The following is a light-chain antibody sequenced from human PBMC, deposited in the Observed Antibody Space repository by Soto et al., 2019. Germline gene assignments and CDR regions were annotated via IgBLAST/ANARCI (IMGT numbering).Light chain of an antibody. CDR1: QSLVSSDGNTY. J-gene: IGKJ4*01. V-gene: IGKV2-30*01. CDR3: MQGTYWPRT. CDR2: TVS. Sequence: DVVLTQSPLSLPVTLGQPASISCRSSQSLVSSDGNTYLIWFQQRPGQSPRRLIYTVSNRDSGVPDRFSGSGSGTDFTLKISRVEAEDVGVYYCMQGTYWPRTFGGGTKVDIK.